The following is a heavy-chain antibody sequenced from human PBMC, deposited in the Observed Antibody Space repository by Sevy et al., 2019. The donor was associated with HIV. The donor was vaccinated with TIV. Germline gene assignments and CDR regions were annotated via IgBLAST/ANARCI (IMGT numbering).Heavy chain of an antibody. CDR1: GFTVSSNY. CDR3: ARVSITMVRGVIIVDAFDI. V-gene: IGHV3-53*01. Sequence: GGSLRLSCAASGFTVSSNYMSWVRQAPGKGLEGVSVIYSGGSTYYADSVKGRFTISRDNSKNTLYLQMNSLRAEDTAVYYCARVSITMVRGVIIVDAFDIWGQGTMVTVSS. D-gene: IGHD3-10*01. J-gene: IGHJ3*02. CDR2: IYSGGST.